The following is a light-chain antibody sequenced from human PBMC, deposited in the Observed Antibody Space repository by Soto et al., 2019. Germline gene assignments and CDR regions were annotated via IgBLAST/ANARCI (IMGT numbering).Light chain of an antibody. Sequence: QPVLAQPPSASGTPGQRVTISCSGSSSNIGTNTVNWYQHLPGSAPKLLIYSNNQRPSGVPDRFSGSKSGTSASLAISGLQPDDEDDYYGAAYDGSMNVVLFGGGTQVTVL. CDR1: SSNIGTNT. CDR2: SNN. J-gene: IGLJ2*01. CDR3: AAYDGSMNVVL. V-gene: IGLV1-44*01.